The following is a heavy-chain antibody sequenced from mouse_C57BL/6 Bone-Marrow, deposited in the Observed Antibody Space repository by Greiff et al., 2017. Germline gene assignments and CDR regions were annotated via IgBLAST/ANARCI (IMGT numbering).Heavy chain of an antibody. CDR2: IDPENGDT. CDR1: GFNIKDDY. J-gene: IGHJ4*01. V-gene: IGHV14-4*01. Sequence: VQLQQSGAELVRPGASVKLSCTASGFNIKDDYMHWVKQRPEQGLEWIGWIDPENGDTEYASKFQGKATITADTSSNTAYLQLSSLTSEDTAVYYCTKDYAMDYWCQGTSVTVSS. CDR3: TKDYAMDY.